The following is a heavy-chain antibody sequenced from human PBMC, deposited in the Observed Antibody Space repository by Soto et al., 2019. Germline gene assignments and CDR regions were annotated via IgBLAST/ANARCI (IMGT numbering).Heavy chain of an antibody. J-gene: IGHJ6*02. V-gene: IGHV1-18*04. Sequence: QVVLEQSGGEVKKPGASVKVSCKASGYTFSGYSITWVRQAPGQGLEWMGRISGYNGNTNYARTLRGRVTLTTDTSKSKAYMELRSLTSDDTAVYYCPRDVFCGGAPACPDMDVWGQGTTVTVSS. D-gene: IGHD2-21*01. CDR1: GYTFSGYS. CDR3: PRDVFCGGAPACPDMDV. CDR2: ISGYNGNT.